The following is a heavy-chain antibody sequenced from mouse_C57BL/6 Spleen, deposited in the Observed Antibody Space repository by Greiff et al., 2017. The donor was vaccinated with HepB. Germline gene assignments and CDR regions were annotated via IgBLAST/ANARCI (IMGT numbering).Heavy chain of an antibody. V-gene: IGHV1-4*01. CDR1: GYTFTSYT. D-gene: IGHD2-1*01. CDR2: INPSSGYT. Sequence: QVQLKESGAELARPGASVKMSCKASGYTFTSYTMHWVKQRPGQGLEWIGYINPSSGYTKYNQKFKDKATLTADKSSSTAYMQLSSLTSEDSAVYYCARGGKNYVDYWGQGTTLTVSS. J-gene: IGHJ2*01. CDR3: ARGGKNYVDY.